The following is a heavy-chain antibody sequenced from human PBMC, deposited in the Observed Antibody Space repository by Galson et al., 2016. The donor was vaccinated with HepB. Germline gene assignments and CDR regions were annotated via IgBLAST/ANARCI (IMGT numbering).Heavy chain of an antibody. V-gene: IGHV3-43*02. CDR2: ISQDGT. Sequence: SLRLSCAASGFTLDDYAMHWVRQTPQKGLEWVSLISQDGTFYADSVKGRFTISRDIVKSSLYLQMNSLTIEDTALYYCISSQSNSFHYWDHGTLVLVSS. CDR1: GFTLDDYA. D-gene: IGHD2/OR15-2a*01. CDR3: ISSQSNSFHY. J-gene: IGHJ4*01.